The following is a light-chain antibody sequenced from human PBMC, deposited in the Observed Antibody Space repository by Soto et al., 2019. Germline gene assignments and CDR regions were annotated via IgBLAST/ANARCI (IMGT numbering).Light chain of an antibody. Sequence: ENVLTQSPGTLSASPGERATLSCRASQSVSSNYLAWYQQKPGQAPRLLIYGASSRATGIPDRFSGSGSGTDFTLTISRLEPEDFAVYYCQQYGSSPWTFGQGTMVDI. CDR1: QSVSSNY. J-gene: IGKJ1*01. V-gene: IGKV3-20*01. CDR3: QQYGSSPWT. CDR2: GAS.